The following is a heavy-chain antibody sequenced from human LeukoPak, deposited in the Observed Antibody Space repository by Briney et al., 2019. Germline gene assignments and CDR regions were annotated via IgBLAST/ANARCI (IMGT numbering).Heavy chain of an antibody. Sequence: GGSLRLSCAASGFTFSGYHMHWVRQAPGKGLEWVAFIQYDGSNEHYADSVNGRFTISRDNSRNTLYLQMSSLGPEDTAVYYCGKHDSSYSGNWGQGTLVTVSS. CDR1: GFTFSGYH. J-gene: IGHJ4*02. CDR2: IQYDGSNE. CDR3: GKHDSSYSGN. D-gene: IGHD3-22*01. V-gene: IGHV3-30*02.